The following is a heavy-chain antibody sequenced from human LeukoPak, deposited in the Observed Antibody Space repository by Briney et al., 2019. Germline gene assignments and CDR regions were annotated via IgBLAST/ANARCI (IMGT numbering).Heavy chain of an antibody. J-gene: IGHJ4*02. D-gene: IGHD6-19*01. V-gene: IGHV4-34*01. CDR1: GGSFSGYY. CDR2: INHSGST. Sequence: SETLSLTCAVYGGSFSGYYWSWIRQPPGKGLEWIGEINHSGSTHYNPSLKSRVTISVGTSKNQFSLKLSSVTAADTAVYYCARGDDSSGWYANDYWGQGTLVTVSS. CDR3: ARGDDSSGWYANDY.